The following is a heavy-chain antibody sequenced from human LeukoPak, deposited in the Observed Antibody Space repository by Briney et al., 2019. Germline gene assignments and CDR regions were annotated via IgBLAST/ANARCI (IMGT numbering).Heavy chain of an antibody. V-gene: IGHV3-7*01. CDR1: GFSFNSDW. J-gene: IGHJ4*02. Sequence: GGSPRLSCAASGFSFNSDWMDWVRQAPGKGLEWVANIKHDESEKNYLDSVKGRFTISRDNAQNSLYLQMNGLRVEDTAVYYCTRRLDDWGQGTLVTVSS. CDR2: IKHDESEK. D-gene: IGHD3-16*01. CDR3: TRRLDD.